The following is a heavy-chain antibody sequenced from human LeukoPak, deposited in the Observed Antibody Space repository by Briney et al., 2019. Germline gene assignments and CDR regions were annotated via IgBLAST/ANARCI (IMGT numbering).Heavy chain of an antibody. V-gene: IGHV4-38-2*02. Sequence: SETLSLTCTVSGGSISSYYWGWIRQPPGKGLEWIGSIYHSGSTYYNPSLKSRVTISVDTSKNQFSLKLSSVTAAETAVYYCARGGRGIRFLEWPFDYWGQGTLVTVSS. CDR1: GGSISSYY. CDR3: ARGGRGIRFLEWPFDY. J-gene: IGHJ4*02. D-gene: IGHD3-3*01. CDR2: IYHSGST.